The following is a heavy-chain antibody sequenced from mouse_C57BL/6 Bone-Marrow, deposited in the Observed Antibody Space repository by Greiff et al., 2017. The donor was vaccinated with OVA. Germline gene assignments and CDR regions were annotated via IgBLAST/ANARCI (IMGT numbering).Heavy chain of an antibody. D-gene: IGHD4-1*02. J-gene: IGHJ1*03. Sequence: VQLKESGGGLVKPGGSLKLSCAASGFTFSSYAMSWVRQTPEKRLEWVATISDGGSYTYYPDNVKGRFTISRDNAKNNLYLQMSHLKSEDTAMYYCARDTTGSYWYFDVWGTGTTVTVSS. CDR2: ISDGGSYT. CDR1: GFTFSSYA. V-gene: IGHV5-4*01. CDR3: ARDTTGSYWYFDV.